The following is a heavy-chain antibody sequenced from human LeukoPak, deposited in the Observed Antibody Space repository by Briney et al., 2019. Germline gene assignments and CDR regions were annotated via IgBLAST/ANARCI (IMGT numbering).Heavy chain of an antibody. D-gene: IGHD5-18*01. J-gene: IGHJ4*02. V-gene: IGHV4-34*01. CDR3: ARGPYSYGYEGPFDY. CDR2: INHSGST. Sequence: PSETLSLTCAVYGGSSSGYYWSRIRQPPGKGLEWIGEINHSGSTNYNPSLKSRVTISVDTSKNQFSLKLSSVTAADTAVYYCARGPYSYGYEGPFDYWGQGTLVTVSS. CDR1: GGSSSGYY.